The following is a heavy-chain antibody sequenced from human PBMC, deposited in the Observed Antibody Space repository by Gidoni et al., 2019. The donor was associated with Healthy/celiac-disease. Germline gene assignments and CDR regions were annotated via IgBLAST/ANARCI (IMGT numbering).Heavy chain of an antibody. CDR2: ISYDGSNK. J-gene: IGHJ6*02. D-gene: IGHD3-10*01. Sequence: QVQLVASAGGVVQPGRSLRLSCASSGFTFSGSCLLWWRQAPGKGLEWVAVISYDGSNKYYADSVKGRFTISRDNSKNTLYLQINSLRAEDTAVYYCAKVKGGGTMVRGVYYYYYGMDVWGQGTTVTVSS. CDR3: AKVKGGGTMVRGVYYYYYGMDV. V-gene: IGHV3-30*18. CDR1: GFTFSGSC.